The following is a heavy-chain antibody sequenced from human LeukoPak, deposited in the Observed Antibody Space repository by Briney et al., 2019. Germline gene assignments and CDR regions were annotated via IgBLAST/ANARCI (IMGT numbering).Heavy chain of an antibody. CDR2: INSDGSRT. D-gene: IGHD2-21*02. V-gene: IGHV3-74*01. Sequence: GGSLRLSCAASGFTLSSYEMHWVRQAPGKGLVWVSRINSDGSRTGYADAVEGRFTISRDNAKNMLYLQMNSLRAEDTAIYYCARELPREVTLDYWGQGTLVTVSS. CDR3: ARELPREVTLDY. CDR1: GFTLSSYE. J-gene: IGHJ4*02.